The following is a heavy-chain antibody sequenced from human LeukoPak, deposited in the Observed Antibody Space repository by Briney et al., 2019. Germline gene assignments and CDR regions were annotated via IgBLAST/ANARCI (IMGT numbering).Heavy chain of an antibody. Sequence: GGSLRLSCAASGFTFSSYAMSWVRQAPGKGLEWVSAISGSGGSTYYADSVKGRFTISRDNSKNTLYLQMNSLRAEDTAVYYCAKDIGYDYVWGSYRLVALMSAYAFDIWGQGTMVTVSS. CDR3: AKDIGYDYVWGSYRLVALMSAYAFDI. CDR1: GFTFSSYA. V-gene: IGHV3-23*01. J-gene: IGHJ3*02. D-gene: IGHD3-16*02. CDR2: ISGSGGST.